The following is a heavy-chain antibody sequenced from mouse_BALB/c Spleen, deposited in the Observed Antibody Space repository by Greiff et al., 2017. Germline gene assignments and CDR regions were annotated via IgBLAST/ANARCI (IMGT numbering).Heavy chain of an antibody. V-gene: IGHV1-69*01. CDR3: AREEKLEYYFDY. J-gene: IGHJ2*01. D-gene: IGHD4-1*01. CDR2: IDTSDSYT. CDR1: GYTFTDYW. Sequence: QVQLQQPGAELVMPGASVKMSCKASGYTFTDYWMHWVKQRPGQGLEWIGAIDTSDSYTSYNQKFKGKATLTVDESSSTAYMQLSSLTSEDSAVYYCAREEKLEYYFDYWGQGTTLTVSS.